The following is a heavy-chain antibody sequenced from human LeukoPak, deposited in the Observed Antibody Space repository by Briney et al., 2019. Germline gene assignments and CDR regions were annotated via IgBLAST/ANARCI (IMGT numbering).Heavy chain of an antibody. J-gene: IGHJ6*02. D-gene: IGHD3/OR15-3a*01. CDR2: INYSGNT. V-gene: IGHV4-30-4*01. CDR1: GGSISSGGYY. CDR3: ARVDAYYYYGMDV. Sequence: PSETLSLTCTVSGGSISSGGYYWSWIRQPPGKGLEWIGYINYSGNTYYNPSLKSRLTISVDTSKNQFSLKLSSVTAADTAVYYCARVDAYYYYGMDVWGQGTTVTVSS.